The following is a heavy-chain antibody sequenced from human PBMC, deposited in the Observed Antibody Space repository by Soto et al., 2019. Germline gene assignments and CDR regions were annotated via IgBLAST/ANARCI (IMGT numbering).Heavy chain of an antibody. D-gene: IGHD3-10*01. V-gene: IGHV1-46*01. J-gene: IGHJ6*02. CDR2: INPSGGST. Sequence: GASVKVSCKASGYTFTSYYMHWVRQAPGQGLEWMGIINPSGGSTSYAQKFQGRVAMTRDTSTSTVYMELSSLRSEDTAVYYCARDRGGGKPQYGMDVWGQGTTVTVSS. CDR3: ARDRGGGKPQYGMDV. CDR1: GYTFTSYY.